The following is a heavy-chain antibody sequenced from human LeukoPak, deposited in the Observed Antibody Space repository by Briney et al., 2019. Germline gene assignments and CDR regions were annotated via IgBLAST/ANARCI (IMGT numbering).Heavy chain of an antibody. CDR1: GGSFSRSDDY. D-gene: IGHD3-10*01. CDR2: IYYNGNT. CDR3: ARSTLLGSVDY. V-gene: IGHV4-39*07. Sequence: SETLSLTCSVSGGSFSRSDDYWGWIRQPPGQGLEWIGTIYYNGNTYYNPSLKSRVTMSVDTSKNQFSLKLSSVTAADTAVHYCARSTLLGSVDYWGPGNLVTVSS. J-gene: IGHJ4*02.